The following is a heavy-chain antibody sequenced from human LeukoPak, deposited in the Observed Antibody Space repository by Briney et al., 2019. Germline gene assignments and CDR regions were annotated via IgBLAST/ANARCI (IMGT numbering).Heavy chain of an antibody. Sequence: PSETLSLTCTVSGGSISSGSYYWSWIRQPAGKGLEWIGRIYTSGSTNYNPSLKSRVTISVDTSKNQFSLKLSSVTAADTAVYYCARGGVPAAIRSYNWFDPWGQGTLVTVSS. V-gene: IGHV4-61*02. J-gene: IGHJ5*02. CDR3: ARGGVPAAIRSYNWFDP. CDR2: IYTSGST. D-gene: IGHD2-2*01. CDR1: GGSISSGSYY.